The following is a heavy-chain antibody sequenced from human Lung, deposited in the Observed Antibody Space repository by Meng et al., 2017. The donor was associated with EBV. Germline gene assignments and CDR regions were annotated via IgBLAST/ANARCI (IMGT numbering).Heavy chain of an antibody. CDR3: TSRSY. CDR1: GFTFSGSA. V-gene: IGHV3-73*02. CDR2: SRSKANNYAT. D-gene: IGHD3-10*01. J-gene: IGHJ4*02. Sequence: EVQLRESGGCLVQPGGSRNLAGAASGFTFSGSAMHWVRQASGKGLEWVGRSRSKANNYATSFGASVEGRFTISRDDSNNTAYLQMNSLKTEDTAVYYCTSRSYWGQGTLVTVSS.